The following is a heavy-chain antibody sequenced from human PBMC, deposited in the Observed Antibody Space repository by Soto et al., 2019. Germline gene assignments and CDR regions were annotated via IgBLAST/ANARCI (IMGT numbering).Heavy chain of an antibody. V-gene: IGHV4-30-4*01. D-gene: IGHD5-18*01. CDR2: ISYSGTT. Sequence: QVQLQESGPGLVKPSQTLSLTCTVSGDSISSNNNYWSWIRQPPGEGLEWIGFISYSGTTSYSPSLKSRVAVSLDTSTTPFSLSLSSVTAADTAVYYCARGRGYSYGLDPWGQGTLVTVSS. J-gene: IGHJ5*02. CDR1: GDSISSNNNY. CDR3: ARGRGYSYGLDP.